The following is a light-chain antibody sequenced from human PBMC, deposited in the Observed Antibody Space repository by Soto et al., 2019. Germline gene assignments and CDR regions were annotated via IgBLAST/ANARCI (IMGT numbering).Light chain of an antibody. Sequence: QSVLTQPPSVSGAPGQRVTISCTGSSSNIGAGYDVHWYQQLTGAAPKLLIYGNTNRPSGVPDRFSGSRSGTSASLAITGFRPEDEADYYCQSYDIGLSVSYVFGTGTKLTVL. CDR2: GNT. CDR3: QSYDIGLSVSYV. V-gene: IGLV1-40*01. CDR1: SSNIGAGYD. J-gene: IGLJ1*01.